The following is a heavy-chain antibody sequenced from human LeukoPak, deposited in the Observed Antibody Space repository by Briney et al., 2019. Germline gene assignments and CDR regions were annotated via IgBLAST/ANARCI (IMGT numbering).Heavy chain of an antibody. CDR1: SYTFTRYG. CDR2: ISPNSGGT. J-gene: IGHJ4*02. V-gene: IGHV1-2*02. CDR3: ARGGDYGDQHDY. D-gene: IGHD4-17*01. Sequence: ASVKVSCKASSYTFTRYGISWVRQAPGQGLEWMGWISPNSGGTNYAQKFQGRVTMTRDTSISTAYMELSRLKSDDTAVYYCARGGDYGDQHDYWGQGTLVTVSS.